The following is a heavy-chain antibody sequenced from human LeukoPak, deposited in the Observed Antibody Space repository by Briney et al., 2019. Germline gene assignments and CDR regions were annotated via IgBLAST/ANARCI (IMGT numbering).Heavy chain of an antibody. CDR2: IYSGGST. V-gene: IGHV3-53*01. D-gene: IGHD3-22*01. Sequence: GGSLRLSCAASGFTVSSNYMSWVRQAPGKGLEWVSVIYSGGSTYYADSVKGRFTISRDNSKNTLYLQMNSLRAEDTAVYYCARDRGHPYFYDSSGPNGADYWGQGTLVTVSS. J-gene: IGHJ4*02. CDR3: ARDRGHPYFYDSSGPNGADY. CDR1: GFTVSSNY.